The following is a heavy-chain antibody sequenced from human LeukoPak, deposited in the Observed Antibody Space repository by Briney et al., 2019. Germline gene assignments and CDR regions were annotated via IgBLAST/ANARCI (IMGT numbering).Heavy chain of an antibody. CDR3: ARRTHYGMDV. V-gene: IGHV4-59*01. Sequence: SETLSLTCTVSGGSISSYYWSWIRQPPGKGLEWIGYIYYSGSTNYNPSLKSRVTISVDTSKNQFSLKLSSVTAADTAVYYCARRTHYGMDVWGQGTTVTVSS. CDR1: GGSISSYY. CDR2: IYYSGST. D-gene: IGHD1-14*01. J-gene: IGHJ6*02.